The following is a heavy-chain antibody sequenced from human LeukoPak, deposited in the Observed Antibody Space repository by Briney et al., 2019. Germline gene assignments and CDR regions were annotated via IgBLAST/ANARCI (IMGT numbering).Heavy chain of an antibody. V-gene: IGHV3-11*01. CDR3: ARDLAVTRIHYYYYMDV. CDR1: GFTFSDYY. D-gene: IGHD4-17*01. J-gene: IGHJ6*03. Sequence: GGSLRLSCAASGFTFSDYYMSWIRQAPGKGLEWVSYISSSGSTVYYADSVKGRFTISRDNAKNSLYLQMNSLRAEDTAVYYCARDLAVTRIHYYYYMDVWGKGTTVTVSS. CDR2: ISSSGSTV.